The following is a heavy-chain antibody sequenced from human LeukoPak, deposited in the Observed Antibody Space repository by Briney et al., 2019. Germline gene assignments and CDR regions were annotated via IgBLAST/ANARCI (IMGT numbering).Heavy chain of an antibody. Sequence: GGSLRFSCTASGFTFGDYAMSWFRQAPGKGLEWVAIIKQDGSEKYYVDSVKGRFTISRDNAKNSLSLQMNSLRADDTAVYYCARDAEAFRVTGPRFDIWGQGTMVTVSS. CDR3: ARDAEAFRVTGPRFDI. J-gene: IGHJ3*02. CDR2: IKQDGSEK. D-gene: IGHD1-14*01. CDR1: GFTFGDYA. V-gene: IGHV3-7*01.